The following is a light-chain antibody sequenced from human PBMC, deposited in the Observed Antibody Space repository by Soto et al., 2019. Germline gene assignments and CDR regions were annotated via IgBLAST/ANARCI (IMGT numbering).Light chain of an antibody. CDR2: DGS. CDR3: SSYTSRSLGV. CDR1: SSDVGGYNY. Sequence: QSALTQPASVSGSPGQSITISCTGTSSDVGGYNYVSWYQQHPGKAPKLMIYDGSNRPSGVSNRFSGSKSGNTASLTISGRQDEDAADYCCSSYTSRSLGVFGGGTKLTVL. J-gene: IGLJ2*01. V-gene: IGLV2-14*01.